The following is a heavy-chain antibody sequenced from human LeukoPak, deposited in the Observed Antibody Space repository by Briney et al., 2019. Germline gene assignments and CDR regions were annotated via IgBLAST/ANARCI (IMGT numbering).Heavy chain of an antibody. CDR1: GDSISGGGYY. CDR2: IYYSGST. Sequence: PSQTLSLTCTVSGDSISGGGYYWSWIRQHPGKGLEWIGYIYYSGSTYYNPSLKSRVTISVDTSKNQFSLKLSSVTAADTAVYYCAREQVAAYFDYWGQGTLVTVSS. J-gene: IGHJ4*02. V-gene: IGHV4-30-4*08. D-gene: IGHD2-15*01. CDR3: AREQVAAYFDY.